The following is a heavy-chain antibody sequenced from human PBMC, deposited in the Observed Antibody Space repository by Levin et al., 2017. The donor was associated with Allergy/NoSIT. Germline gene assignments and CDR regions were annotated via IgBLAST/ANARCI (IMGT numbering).Heavy chain of an antibody. CDR2: IRPTGDRT. CDR3: AAETGGSGWYTVDS. V-gene: IGHV3-23*01. J-gene: IGHJ4*02. D-gene: IGHD6-13*01. Sequence: LSLTCAASGFTFSSSAMDWVRQAPGEGLQWVSAIRPTGDRTYYTDSGRGRFTISRDNSRNTVYLQRNNLRAEDTAKYNCAAETGGSGWYTVDSGRRGTVVTVS. CDR1: GFTFSSSA.